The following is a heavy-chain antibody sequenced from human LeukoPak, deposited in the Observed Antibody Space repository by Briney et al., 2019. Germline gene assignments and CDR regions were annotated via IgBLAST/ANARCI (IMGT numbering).Heavy chain of an antibody. V-gene: IGHV3-33*03. J-gene: IGHJ3*02. D-gene: IGHD3-16*01. Sequence: GRSLRLSCAASGFTFSSYGMHWVRQAPGKGLEWVAFIRYDGSNKYYADSVKGRFTISRDNAKNSLYLQMNSLRAEDTAVYYCALPRGGVVKVSAAFDIWGQGTMVTVSS. CDR3: ALPRGGVVKVSAAFDI. CDR1: GFTFSSYG. CDR2: IRYDGSNK.